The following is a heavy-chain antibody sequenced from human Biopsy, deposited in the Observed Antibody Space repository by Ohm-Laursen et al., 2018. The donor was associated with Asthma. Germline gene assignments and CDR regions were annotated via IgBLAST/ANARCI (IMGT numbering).Heavy chain of an antibody. CDR3: ARGQKSPGDRWFDP. CDR2: ISFDGSNK. CDR1: GFTFSNYG. V-gene: IGHV3-30*03. J-gene: IGHJ5*02. D-gene: IGHD7-27*01. Sequence: SLRLSCSASGFTFSNYGMHWVRQAPGKGLDWVAVISFDGSNKNYTDSVKGRFTISRDNSRNTLHLQMNSLRSDDTALYYCARGQKSPGDRWFDPWGQGTLVTVSS.